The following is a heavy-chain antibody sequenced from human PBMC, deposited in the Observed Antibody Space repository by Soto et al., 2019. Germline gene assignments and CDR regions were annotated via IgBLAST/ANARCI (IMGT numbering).Heavy chain of an antibody. Sequence: HEHLVQSGAEVKRPGASLKVYCKASGYSFTGYYIHWVRQAPGQGLEWMGWINADSGATNYAQNSQGRITLTSDTSISTASMGLTSRTSDDTAVYYCARGDYGTGGYPFPYFDYWGQGTLVIVSS. D-gene: IGHD2-8*02. J-gene: IGHJ4*02. CDR1: GYSFTGYY. CDR2: INADSGAT. CDR3: ARGDYGTGGYPFPYFDY. V-gene: IGHV1-2*02.